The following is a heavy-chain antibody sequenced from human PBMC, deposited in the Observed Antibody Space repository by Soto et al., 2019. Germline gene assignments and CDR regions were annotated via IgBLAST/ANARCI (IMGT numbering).Heavy chain of an antibody. CDR3: ARGPADNWNGYFDY. Sequence: GGSLRLSSAASGFTFSSYGMHWVRQAPGKGLEWVAVIWYDGSNKYYADSVRGRFTISRDNSKNTLYLQMNSLRAEDTAVYYCARGPADNWNGYFDYWGQGTLVTVSS. J-gene: IGHJ4*02. D-gene: IGHD1-1*01. V-gene: IGHV3-33*01. CDR1: GFTFSSYG. CDR2: IWYDGSNK.